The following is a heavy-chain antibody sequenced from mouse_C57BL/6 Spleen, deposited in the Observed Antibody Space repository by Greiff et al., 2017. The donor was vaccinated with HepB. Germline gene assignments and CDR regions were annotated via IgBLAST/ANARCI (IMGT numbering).Heavy chain of an antibody. J-gene: IGHJ3*01. Sequence: QVQLKQSGAELVRPGTSVKVSCKASGYAFTNYLIEWVKQRPGQGLEWIGVINPGSGGTNYNEKFKGKATLTADKSSSTAYMQLSSLTSEDSAVYFCARSYYGSSSAWFAYWGQGTLVTVSA. D-gene: IGHD1-1*01. CDR3: ARSYYGSSSAWFAY. CDR1: GYAFTNYL. V-gene: IGHV1-54*01. CDR2: INPGSGGT.